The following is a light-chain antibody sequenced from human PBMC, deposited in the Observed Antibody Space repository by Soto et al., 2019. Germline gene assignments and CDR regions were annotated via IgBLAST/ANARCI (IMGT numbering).Light chain of an antibody. CDR2: KAS. CDR3: HQNDTYWT. V-gene: IGKV1-5*03. CDR1: QNVFTR. Sequence: DIQMTKSPSPLSASVGDRVIITCRVSQNVFTRLAWYQQKPGKAHKLLIYKASTLNNGVPSSFSGSGTGTELTLNISSLQPEDFATYYCHQNDTYWTFGQGTKVEIK. J-gene: IGKJ1*01.